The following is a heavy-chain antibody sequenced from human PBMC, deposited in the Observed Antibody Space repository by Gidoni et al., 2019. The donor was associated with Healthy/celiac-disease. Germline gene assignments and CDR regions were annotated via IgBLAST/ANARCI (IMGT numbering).Heavy chain of an antibody. D-gene: IGHD6-13*01. CDR3: ARSTESRIAAAGPGDY. CDR1: GGSLSRYY. Sequence: VQLQESCPGLVKPSETLSLTCTVSGGSLSRYYWNWIRQPPGKGLEWIGYIYYSGSTNYNPSLKSRVTISVDTSKNQFSLKLSSVTAADTAVYYCARSTESRIAAAGPGDYWGQGTLVTVSS. V-gene: IGHV4-59*01. CDR2: IYYSGST. J-gene: IGHJ4*02.